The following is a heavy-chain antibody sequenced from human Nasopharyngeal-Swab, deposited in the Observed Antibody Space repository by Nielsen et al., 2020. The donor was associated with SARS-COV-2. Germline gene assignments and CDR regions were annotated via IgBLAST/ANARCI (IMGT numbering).Heavy chain of an antibody. CDR2: ISYDGSSK. D-gene: IGHD3-16*01. CDR1: GFTFSSYA. V-gene: IGHV3-30-3*01. Sequence: GESLKISCAASGFTFSSYAMSWVRQAPGKGLEWVAVISYDGSSKYYADSVKGRFTISRDNSKNTLYLQMNSLRAEDTAVYYCARDLGGNTDYWGQGT. J-gene: IGHJ4*02. CDR3: ARDLGGNTDY.